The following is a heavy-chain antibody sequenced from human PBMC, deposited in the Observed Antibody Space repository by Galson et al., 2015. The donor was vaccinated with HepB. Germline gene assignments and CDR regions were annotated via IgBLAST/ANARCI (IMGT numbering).Heavy chain of an antibody. D-gene: IGHD3-10*01. CDR1: GFTFSSYS. Sequence: SLRLSCAASGFTFSSYSMNWVRQAPGKGLEWVSSISSSSSTIYYADSVKGRFTISRDNAKNSLYLQMNSLRAEDTAVYYCASGFGRGWYFDLWGRGTLVTVSS. J-gene: IGHJ2*01. V-gene: IGHV3-48*01. CDR2: ISSSSSTI. CDR3: ASGFGRGWYFDL.